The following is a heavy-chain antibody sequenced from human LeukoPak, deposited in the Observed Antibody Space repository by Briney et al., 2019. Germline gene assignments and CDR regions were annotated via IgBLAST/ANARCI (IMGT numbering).Heavy chain of an antibody. Sequence: GGSLRLSCAASGFTFSNAWMSWVRQAPGKGLEWVGRIKSKTDGGTTDYAAPVKGRFTISRDDSKNTLYLQMNSLKTEDTAVYYCTTDFSSWYLSYSFDYWGQGTLVTVSS. CDR3: TTDFSSWYLSYSFDY. V-gene: IGHV3-15*01. CDR2: IKSKTDGGTT. D-gene: IGHD6-13*01. J-gene: IGHJ4*02. CDR1: GFTFSNAW.